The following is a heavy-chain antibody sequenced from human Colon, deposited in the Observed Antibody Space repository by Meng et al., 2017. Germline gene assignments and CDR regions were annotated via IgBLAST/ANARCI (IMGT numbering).Heavy chain of an antibody. D-gene: IGHD2-21*02. V-gene: IGHV4-4*02. CDR2: IYHSGTT. Sequence: VHLQQSVQCRAKPSGPLSLACAVSGGSSTSYNWWSWCRQPPAKGLEWIGEIYHSGTTNYNASPKSLVTISIDSSNNQSSLNLRSLTAADTATSYFASRPAAFRTYYFDYWGQGTLVTVSS. CDR1: GGSSTSYNW. J-gene: IGHJ4*02. CDR3: ASRPAAFRTYYFDY.